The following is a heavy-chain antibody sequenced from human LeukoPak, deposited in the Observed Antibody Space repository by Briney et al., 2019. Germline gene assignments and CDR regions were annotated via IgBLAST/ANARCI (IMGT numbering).Heavy chain of an antibody. CDR3: AIRTGRGTFDY. CDR2: ISGSGGST. V-gene: IGHV3-23*01. D-gene: IGHD1-26*01. J-gene: IGHJ4*02. Sequence: PGGSLRLSCAAAGFTFGRYAMSWVRQAPGKGLEWVSAISGSGGSTYYTESVKGRFTISRDNSKNTLFLQANSLRAEHTAVYFCAIRTGRGTFDYWGQGTLVTVSS. CDR1: GFTFGRYA.